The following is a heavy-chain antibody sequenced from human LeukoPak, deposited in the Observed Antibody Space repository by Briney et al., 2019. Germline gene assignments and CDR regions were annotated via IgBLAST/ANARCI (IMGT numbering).Heavy chain of an antibody. CDR1: GFTFSNYA. CDR2: ISSSGGST. Sequence: GWSLRLSCAASGFTFSNYAMSWVRQAPGKGLEWVSGISSSGGSTFYTDSVKGRFTISRDNSKNTLYLQMNSLRAEDTAVYYCAKVYGSVWTHIGHFDYWGQGTLVTVSS. V-gene: IGHV3-23*01. CDR3: AKVYGSVWTHIGHFDY. J-gene: IGHJ4*02. D-gene: IGHD6-19*01.